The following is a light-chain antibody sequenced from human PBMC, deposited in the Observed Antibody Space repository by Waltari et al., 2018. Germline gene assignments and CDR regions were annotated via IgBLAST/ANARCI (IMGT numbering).Light chain of an antibody. V-gene: IGLV1-36*01. CDR1: RSNIGTNA. CDR2: ADD. J-gene: IGLJ2*01. Sequence: QSVLTQTPSVSEAPRQRVPISCSGSRSNIGTNAVNWYQQVPGKAPKLRVFADDLLPSGVSDRFSGSKSGTSASLAISGLRSEDEGVYFCAAWDDSLKGVLFGGGTKLTVL. CDR3: AAWDDSLKGVL.